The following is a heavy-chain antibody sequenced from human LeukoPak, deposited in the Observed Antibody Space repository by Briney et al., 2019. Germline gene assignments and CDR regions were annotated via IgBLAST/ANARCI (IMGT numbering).Heavy chain of an antibody. D-gene: IGHD6-19*01. J-gene: IGHJ4*02. Sequence: PGGSLRLSCAASGFTFSSYSLTWVRHFPKKGLEWVSLISSTGDSTYYADSVQGRFTISRDNSKHTLYLQMSSLRPEDTAVYYCAKTNGDEQWLALYYFDSWGSGTHVTVSS. CDR1: GFTFSSYS. CDR3: AKTNGDEQWLALYYFDS. CDR2: ISSTGDST. V-gene: IGHV3-23*01.